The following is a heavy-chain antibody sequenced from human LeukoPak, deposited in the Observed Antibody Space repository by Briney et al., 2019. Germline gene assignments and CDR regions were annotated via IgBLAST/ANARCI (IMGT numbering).Heavy chain of an antibody. CDR1: GGSISSDY. Sequence: SETLSLTCTVSGGSISSDYWSWIRQPAGKGLEWIGRIYTRGSTNYNPSLKSRVTISVDKSKNQFSLKLSSVTAADTAVYYCSRDGIVVVPAAMRGYYYYMDVWGKGTTVTVSS. J-gene: IGHJ6*03. CDR3: SRDGIVVVPAAMRGYYYYMDV. V-gene: IGHV4-4*07. CDR2: IYTRGST. D-gene: IGHD2-2*01.